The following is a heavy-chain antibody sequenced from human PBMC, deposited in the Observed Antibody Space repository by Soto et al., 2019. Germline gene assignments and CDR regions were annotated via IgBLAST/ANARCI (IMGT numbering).Heavy chain of an antibody. CDR2: IYHSGST. CDR3: ARDQQDSPDYDFWSGYQPHYYHYGMDV. V-gene: IGHV4-38-2*02. CDR1: GYSISSGYY. D-gene: IGHD3-3*01. Sequence: SETLSLTCAVSGYSISSGYYWGWIRQPPGKGLEWIGSIYHSGSTYYNPSLKSRVTISVDTSKNQFSLKLSSVTAADTAVYYCARDQQDSPDYDFWSGYQPHYYHYGMDVWGQGTTVTVSS. J-gene: IGHJ6*02.